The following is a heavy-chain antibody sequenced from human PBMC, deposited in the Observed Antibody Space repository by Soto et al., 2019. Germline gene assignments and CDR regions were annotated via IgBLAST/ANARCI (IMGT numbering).Heavy chain of an antibody. J-gene: IGHJ6*02. D-gene: IGHD1-26*01. Sequence: QVQLVQSGAEVKKSGASVKVSCKPSGYSFSDYFIQWVRQAPGQGLEWVAWINPKTAATNYAKKFQGRVSLTWATSSTTAYMELTRLRPDATPVYYCARIKWGMNYYNGMDVWGQGTTVIVSS. V-gene: IGHV1-2*02. CDR2: INPKTAAT. CDR1: GYSFSDYF. CDR3: ARIKWGMNYYNGMDV.